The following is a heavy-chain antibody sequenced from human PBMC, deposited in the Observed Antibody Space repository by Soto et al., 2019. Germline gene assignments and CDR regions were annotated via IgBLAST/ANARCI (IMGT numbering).Heavy chain of an antibody. CDR1: GFTFSSYW. V-gene: IGHV3-7*01. J-gene: IGHJ5*02. D-gene: IGHD3-10*01. CDR3: ASVKSWAVSP. Sequence: EVQLVESGGGLVQPGGSLGLSCAASGFTFSSYWMSWVRLAPGKGLEWVAHIKQSGSDRYYVDSVRGRFTISRDNAKNSLYLQMTSVRVEDTAMCYCASVKSWAVSPWGQGTLVTVSS. CDR2: IKQSGSDR.